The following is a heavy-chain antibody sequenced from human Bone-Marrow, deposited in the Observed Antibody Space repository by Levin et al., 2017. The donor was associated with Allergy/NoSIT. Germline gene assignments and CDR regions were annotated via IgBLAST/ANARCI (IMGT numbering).Heavy chain of an antibody. CDR1: GFTFSSYA. CDR3: AKTPALDPGYSGNAPYFDY. D-gene: IGHD5-12*01. V-gene: IGHV3-23*01. CDR2: ISGSGGST. Sequence: GESLKISCAASGFTFSSYAMSWVRQAPGKGLEWVSAISGSGGSTYYADSVKGRFTISRDNSKNTLYLQMNSLRAEDTAVYYCAKTPALDPGYSGNAPYFDYWGQGTLVTVSS. J-gene: IGHJ4*02.